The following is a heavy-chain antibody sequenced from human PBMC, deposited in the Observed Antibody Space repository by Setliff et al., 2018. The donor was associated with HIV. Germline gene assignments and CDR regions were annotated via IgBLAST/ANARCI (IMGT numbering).Heavy chain of an antibody. Sequence: LRLSCAASGFIFSTYSMNWVRQAPGKGLEWVAYISSDGGTIYYADSVKGRFTISRDNAKNSLSLQMNSLRAEDTAVYYCARELYSTGKSLDFWGQGTLVTVSS. D-gene: IGHD6-19*01. V-gene: IGHV3-48*01. CDR2: ISSDGGTI. CDR3: ARELYSTGKSLDF. J-gene: IGHJ4*02. CDR1: GFIFSTYS.